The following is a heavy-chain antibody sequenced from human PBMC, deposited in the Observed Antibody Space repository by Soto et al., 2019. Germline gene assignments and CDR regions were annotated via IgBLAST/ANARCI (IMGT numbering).Heavy chain of an antibody. Sequence: QVQLVESGGGVVQPGSSLRLSCAASGFTFSTYDMQWVRQAPGKGLEWVAVISYDGSNKYYADSVKGRFTISRDNSKNTLYLQMSSLRAEDTAVYYCAKGQQWLTYWGQGTLVTVSS. V-gene: IGHV3-30*18. D-gene: IGHD6-19*01. CDR2: ISYDGSNK. J-gene: IGHJ4*02. CDR3: AKGQQWLTY. CDR1: GFTFSTYD.